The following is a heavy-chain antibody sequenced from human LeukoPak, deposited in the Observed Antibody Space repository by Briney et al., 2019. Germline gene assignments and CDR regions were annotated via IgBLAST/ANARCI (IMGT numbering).Heavy chain of an antibody. CDR3: AKEQKRGYYDILTGYYG. D-gene: IGHD3-9*01. J-gene: IGHJ4*02. Sequence: GGSLRLSCAASGIIFSNYWMHWVRHAPGKGLVWVSRINRDGSSTSYADSVKGRFTISRDNAKNTLYLQMNSLRAEDTAVYYCAKEQKRGYYDILTGYYGWGQGTLVTVSS. V-gene: IGHV3-74*01. CDR1: GIIFSNYW. CDR2: INRDGSST.